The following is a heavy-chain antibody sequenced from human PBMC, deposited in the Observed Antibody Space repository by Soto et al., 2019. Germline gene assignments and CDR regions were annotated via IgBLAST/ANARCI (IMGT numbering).Heavy chain of an antibody. V-gene: IGHV3-23*01. J-gene: IGHJ4*02. D-gene: IGHD4-17*01. CDR2: ISGSGGST. CDR1: GFTFSSYA. CDR3: ASGTVNPGDY. Sequence: EVQLLESGGGLAQPGGSLRLSCAASGFTFSSYAMSWVRQAPGKGLEWVSAISGSGGSTYYADSVKGRFIISRDNSKNTLYLQMNSLRAEDTAVYYCASGTVNPGDYWGQGTLVTVSS.